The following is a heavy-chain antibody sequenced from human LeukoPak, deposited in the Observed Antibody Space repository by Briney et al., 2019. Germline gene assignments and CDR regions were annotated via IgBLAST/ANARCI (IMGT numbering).Heavy chain of an antibody. J-gene: IGHJ4*02. CDR1: GGSISSSSYY. CDR2: IYYGGST. D-gene: IGHD3-10*01. CDR3: ARAPMVRGVIIDY. Sequence: SETLSLTCTVSGGSISSSSYYWGWIRQPPGKGLEWVGSIYYGGSTYYNPSLKSRVTISVDTSKNQFSLKLSSVTAADTAVYYCARAPMVRGVIIDYWGQGTLVTVSS. V-gene: IGHV4-39*07.